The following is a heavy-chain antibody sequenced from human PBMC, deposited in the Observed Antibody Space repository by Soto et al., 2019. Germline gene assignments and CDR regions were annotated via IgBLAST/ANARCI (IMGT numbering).Heavy chain of an antibody. V-gene: IGHV4-61*01. Sequence: SETLSLTCAVFGGSVNSGNYYWSWIRQPPGKGLEWIGEMSHSGGTHFNPSLKSRVTISVDTSKNQFSLKMSSVTAADTALYYCARVERGTATTVVDAFDIWGQGIEVTVSS. J-gene: IGHJ3*02. CDR1: GGSVNSGNYY. CDR2: MSHSGGT. CDR3: ARVERGTATTVVDAFDI. D-gene: IGHD1-1*01.